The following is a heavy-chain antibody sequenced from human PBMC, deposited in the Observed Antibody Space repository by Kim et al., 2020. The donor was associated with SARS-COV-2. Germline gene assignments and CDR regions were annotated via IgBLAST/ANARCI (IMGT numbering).Heavy chain of an antibody. D-gene: IGHD3-10*01. CDR1: GFTFSSYA. V-gene: IGHV3-30-3*01. CDR3: AREVNYYGSGTYGYFDY. Sequence: GGSLRLSCAASGFTFSSYAMHWVRQAPGKGLEWVAVISYDGSNKYYADSVKGRFTISRDNSKNTLYLQTNSLRAEDTAVYYCAREVNYYGSGTYGYFDYWGQGTLVTVSS. J-gene: IGHJ4*02. CDR2: ISYDGSNK.